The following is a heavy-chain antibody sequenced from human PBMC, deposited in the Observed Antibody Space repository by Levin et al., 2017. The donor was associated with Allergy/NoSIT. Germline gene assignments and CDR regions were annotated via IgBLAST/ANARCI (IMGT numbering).Heavy chain of an antibody. Sequence: SETLSLTCSVSGVSITSGGDYWTWIRQHPVKGLEWIGCSYHSGSTVYSPSLESRVDISLDTSKSQFSLRLISVTAADTAIYYCARGRSSAGLFDYWGQGVLVTVSS. J-gene: IGHJ4*03. CDR2: SYHSGST. V-gene: IGHV4-31*03. D-gene: IGHD6-13*01. CDR1: GVSITSGGDY. CDR3: ARGRSSAGLFDY.